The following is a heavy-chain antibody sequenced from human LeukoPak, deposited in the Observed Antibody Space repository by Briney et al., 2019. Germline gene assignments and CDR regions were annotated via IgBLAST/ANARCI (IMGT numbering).Heavy chain of an antibody. V-gene: IGHV4-59*12. D-gene: IGHD6-19*01. J-gene: IGHJ4*02. CDR2: IFYSGTT. CDR1: GGSISSYY. CDR3: ARRVAVLFDY. Sequence: PSETLSLTCTVSGGSISSYYWSWIRQPPGKGLEWIGFIFYSGTTNYNPSLKSRVTTSVDTSKNQFSLKLSSVTAADTAVYYCARRVAVLFDYWGQGTLVTVSS.